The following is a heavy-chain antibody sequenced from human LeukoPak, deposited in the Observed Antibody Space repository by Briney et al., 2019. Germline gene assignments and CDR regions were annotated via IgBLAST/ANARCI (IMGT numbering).Heavy chain of an antibody. J-gene: IGHJ4*02. CDR2: IYSSGST. CDR1: GGSISNYY. V-gene: IGHV4-4*07. CDR3: ARDRGAGDYSTFFDY. Sequence: SETLSLTCIVSGGSISNYYWSWIRQPAGKGLEWIGRIYSSGSTNYNPSLKSRLTMSVDTSKNQFSLRLSSVTAADTAVYYCARDRGAGDYSTFFDYWGREPWSPSPQ. D-gene: IGHD4-11*01.